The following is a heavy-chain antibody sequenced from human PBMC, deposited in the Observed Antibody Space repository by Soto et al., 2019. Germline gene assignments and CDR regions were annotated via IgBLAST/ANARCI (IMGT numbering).Heavy chain of an antibody. J-gene: IGHJ6*02. CDR1: GYTFTSYG. Sequence: ASVKVSCKASGYTFTSYGISWVRQAPGQGLEWMGWISAYSGNTNYAQKPQGRVAMTTDTSTSTAYMELRSLRSDDTAVYYCARFMVNYYGSGIGMDVWGQGTTVTVSS. D-gene: IGHD3-10*01. CDR3: ARFMVNYYGSGIGMDV. V-gene: IGHV1-18*04. CDR2: ISAYSGNT.